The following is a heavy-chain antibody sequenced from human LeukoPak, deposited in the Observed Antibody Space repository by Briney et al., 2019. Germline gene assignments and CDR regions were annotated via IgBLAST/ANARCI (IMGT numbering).Heavy chain of an antibody. CDR3: AKRMGPSIAATDLDY. Sequence: GGSLRLSCAASGFTFSAYWMTWVRQAPGKGLEWVANIKQDGNEKYNVDSVKGRFAISRDNSKNTLYLQMNSLRVEDTAVYYCAKRMGPSIAATDLDYWGQGTLVTVSS. CDR1: GFTFSAYW. D-gene: IGHD6-13*01. V-gene: IGHV3-7*01. CDR2: IKQDGNEK. J-gene: IGHJ4*02.